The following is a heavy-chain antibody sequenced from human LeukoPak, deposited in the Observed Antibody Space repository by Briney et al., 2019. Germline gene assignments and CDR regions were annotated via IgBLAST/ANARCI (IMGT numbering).Heavy chain of an antibody. CDR2: ISYDGSNK. V-gene: IGHV3-30*18. J-gene: IGHJ6*02. Sequence: GGSLRLSCAASGFTFSSYGMHWVRQAPGKGLEWVAVISYDGSNKYYADSVKGRFTISRDNSKNTLYLQMNSLRAEDTAVYYCAKDGDIVATITNYYYGMDVWGQGTTVTVSS. D-gene: IGHD5-12*01. CDR1: GFTFSSYG. CDR3: AKDGDIVATITNYYYGMDV.